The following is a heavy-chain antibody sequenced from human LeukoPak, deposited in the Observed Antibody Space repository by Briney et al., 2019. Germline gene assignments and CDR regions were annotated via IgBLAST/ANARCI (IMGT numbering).Heavy chain of an antibody. J-gene: IGHJ4*02. CDR3: VRAATSGWPDLDY. CDR1: GFAFSRFD. D-gene: IGHD6-19*01. Sequence: GGSLRHSCLASGFAFSRFDMHWVRQPIGKGLEWVSGIDTAGDTYYPDSVKGRFTISRENVKNSIYLHMNSLRAGDTAVYFSVRAATSGWPDLDYWGQGTLVTVSS. V-gene: IGHV3-13*01. CDR2: IDTAGDT.